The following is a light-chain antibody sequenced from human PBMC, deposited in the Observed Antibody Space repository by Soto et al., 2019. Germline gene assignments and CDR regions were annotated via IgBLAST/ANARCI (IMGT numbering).Light chain of an antibody. CDR3: QQYGSSLWT. CDR1: QSVSSSY. Sequence: EIVLTQSPGTLSLSPGERATLSCRASQSVSSSYLAWYQQKPGQAPRLLIYGPSSRATGIPDRFSGSGSGTDFTLTISRLEPEDFAVYYCQQYGSSLWTFCQGTKVEIK. V-gene: IGKV3-20*01. J-gene: IGKJ1*01. CDR2: GPS.